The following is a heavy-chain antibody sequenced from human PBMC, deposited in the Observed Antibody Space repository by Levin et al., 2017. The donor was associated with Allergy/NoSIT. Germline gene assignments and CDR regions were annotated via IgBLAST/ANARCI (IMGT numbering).Heavy chain of an antibody. CDR2: ISYDGSNK. D-gene: IGHD3-3*01. CDR1: GFTFSSYG. Sequence: GESLKISCAASGFTFSSYGMHWVRQAPGKGLEWVAVISYDGSNKYYADSVKGRFTISRDNSKNTLYLQMNSLRAEDTAVYYCAKDAGVLRLRENWYFDLWGRGTLVTVSS. CDR3: AKDAGVLRLRENWYFDL. J-gene: IGHJ2*01. V-gene: IGHV3-30*18.